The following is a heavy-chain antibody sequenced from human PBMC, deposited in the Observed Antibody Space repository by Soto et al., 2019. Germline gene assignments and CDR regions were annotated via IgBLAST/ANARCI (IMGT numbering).Heavy chain of an antibody. CDR1: GGSISSGGYY. CDR2: IYYSGST. D-gene: IGHD2-15*01. CDR3: ARVRCSGGSCYFGY. V-gene: IGHV4-31*03. Sequence: QVQLQESGPGLVKPSQTLSLTCTVSGGSISSGGYYWSWIRQHPGKGLEWIGYIYYSGSTYYNPSLESRVTLSVETSKNQFSVKLSFVTAADTAVYFCARVRCSGGSCYFGYWGQGTLVTVSS. J-gene: IGHJ4*02.